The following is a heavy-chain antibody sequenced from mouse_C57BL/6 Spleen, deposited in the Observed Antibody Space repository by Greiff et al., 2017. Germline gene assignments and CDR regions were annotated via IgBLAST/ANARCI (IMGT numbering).Heavy chain of an antibody. CDR3: TAPIYYDYDGYYAMDY. Sequence: QVQLQQSGAELVRPGASVTLSCKASGYTFTDYEMHWVKQTPVPGLDWIGAIDPETGGTAYTQKVKGKAILTADKSSSTSYMELRSLTSEDSAVYYCTAPIYYDYDGYYAMDYWGQGTSVTVSS. V-gene: IGHV1-15*01. J-gene: IGHJ4*01. CDR2: IDPETGGT. D-gene: IGHD2-4*01. CDR1: GYTFTDYE.